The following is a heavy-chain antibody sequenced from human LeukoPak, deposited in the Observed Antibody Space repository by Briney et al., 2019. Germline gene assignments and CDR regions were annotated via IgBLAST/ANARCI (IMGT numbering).Heavy chain of an antibody. CDR2: IIPILGIA. V-gene: IGHV1-69*04. Sequence: GASVKVSCKASGGTFSSYAISWVRQAPGQGLEWMGRIIPILGIANYAQKFQGRVTITADKSTSTAYMELSSLRSEDTAGYYCARAPAVVTAVFDYWGQGTLVTVSS. D-gene: IGHD2-21*02. J-gene: IGHJ4*02. CDR3: ARAPAVVTAVFDY. CDR1: GGTFSSYA.